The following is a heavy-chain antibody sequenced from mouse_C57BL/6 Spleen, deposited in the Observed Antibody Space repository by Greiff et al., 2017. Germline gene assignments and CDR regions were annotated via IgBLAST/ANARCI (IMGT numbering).Heavy chain of an antibody. V-gene: IGHV1-54*01. CDR1: GYAFTNYL. CDR3: ARGSTMVTTGWSDY. CDR2: INPGSGGT. J-gene: IGHJ2*01. D-gene: IGHD2-2*01. Sequence: QVQLQQSGAELVRPGTSVKVSCKASGYAFTNYLIEWVKQRPGQGLEWIGVINPGSGGTNYNEKFKGKATLTADKSSSTAYMQLSSLTSEDSAVYVCARGSTMVTTGWSDYSGQGTTLTVSA.